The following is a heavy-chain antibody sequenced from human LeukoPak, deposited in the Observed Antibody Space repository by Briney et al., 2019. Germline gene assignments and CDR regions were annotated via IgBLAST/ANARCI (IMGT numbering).Heavy chain of an antibody. CDR3: ARSPAGGSSSWYWFDP. CDR1: GGSISSSSYY. Sequence: SGTLSLTCTVSGGSISSSSYYWGWIHQPPGKGLEWIGSIYYSGSTYYNPSLKSRVTISVDTSKNQFSLKLSSVTAADTAVYYCARSPAGGSSSWYWFDPWGQGTLVTASS. V-gene: IGHV4-39*01. J-gene: IGHJ5*02. CDR2: IYYSGST. D-gene: IGHD6-13*01.